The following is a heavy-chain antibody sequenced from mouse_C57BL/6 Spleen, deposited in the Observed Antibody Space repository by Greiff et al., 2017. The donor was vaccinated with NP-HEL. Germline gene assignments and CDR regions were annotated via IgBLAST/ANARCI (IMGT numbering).Heavy chain of an antibody. CDR3: ARSLITTVAADY. J-gene: IGHJ4*01. Sequence: VKLMESGPELVKPGASVKISCKASGYAFSSSWMNWVKQRPGKGLEWIGRIYPGDGDTNYNGKFKGKATLTADKSSSTAYMQLSSLTSEDSAVYFCARSLITTVAADYWGQGTSVTVSS. V-gene: IGHV1-82*01. CDR2: IYPGDGDT. D-gene: IGHD1-1*01. CDR1: GYAFSSSW.